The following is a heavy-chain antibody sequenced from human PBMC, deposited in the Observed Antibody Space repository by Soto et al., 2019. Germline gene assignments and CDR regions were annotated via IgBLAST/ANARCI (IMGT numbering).Heavy chain of an antibody. Sequence: EVQILESGGGLVQPGGSLRLSCAASGFTFSSYAMNWVRQAPGQGLEWVAANSASGGSTYYADSVKGRFTLARDNSKNTLYLQMNSLRAEDTAVYHCAKSRNSYGSGSYGQFDYWGQGTLVTVSS. D-gene: IGHD3-10*01. CDR3: AKSRNSYGSGSYGQFDY. J-gene: IGHJ4*02. CDR1: GFTFSSYA. CDR2: NSASGGST. V-gene: IGHV3-23*01.